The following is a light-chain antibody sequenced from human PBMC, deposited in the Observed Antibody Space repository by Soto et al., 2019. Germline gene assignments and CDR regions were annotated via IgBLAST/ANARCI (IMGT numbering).Light chain of an antibody. CDR2: GVS. J-gene: IGKJ4*01. CDR1: QSVSSSY. V-gene: IGKV3-15*01. Sequence: EIVMTQSPATLSVSPGERATLSGRASQSVSSSYLAWYQQKPGQAPRLLIFGVSNRAAGIPARFSGSGSGTEFTLTISSLQSEDFAVFYCQQYGDWPLTFGGGTKVDIK. CDR3: QQYGDWPLT.